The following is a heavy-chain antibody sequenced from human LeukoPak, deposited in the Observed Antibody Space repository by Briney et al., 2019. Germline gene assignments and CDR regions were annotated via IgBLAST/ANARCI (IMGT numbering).Heavy chain of an antibody. V-gene: IGHV3-11*05. CDR2: ISSSSSYT. CDR3: ARDSSSIAVAGRFDY. J-gene: IGHJ4*02. D-gene: IGHD6-19*01. Sequence: GGSPRLSCAASGFTFSDYYMSWIRQAPGKGLEWVSYISSSSSYTNYADSVKGRFAISRDNAKNSLYLQMNSLRAEDTAVYYCARDSSSIAVAGRFDYWGQGTLVTVSS. CDR1: GFTFSDYY.